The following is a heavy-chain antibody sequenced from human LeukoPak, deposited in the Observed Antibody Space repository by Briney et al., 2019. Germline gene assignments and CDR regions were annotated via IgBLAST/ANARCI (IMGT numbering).Heavy chain of an antibody. CDR1: GFTFSSYA. D-gene: IGHD2-2*01. V-gene: IGHV3-23*01. CDR2: ISGSGGST. CDR3: AKAGGYCSSTSCPLGPRYYYYMDV. J-gene: IGHJ6*03. Sequence: GGSLRLSCAASGFTFSSYAMSWVRQAPGKGLEWVSAISGSGGSTYYADSVKGRFTISRDNSKNTLYLQMNSLRAEDTAVYYCAKAGGYCSSTSCPLGPRYYYYMDVWGKGTTVTVSS.